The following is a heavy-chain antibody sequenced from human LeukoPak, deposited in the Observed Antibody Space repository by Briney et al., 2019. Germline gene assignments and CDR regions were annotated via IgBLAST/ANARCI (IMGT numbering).Heavy chain of an antibody. J-gene: IGHJ3*02. V-gene: IGHV4-34*01. D-gene: IGHD6-13*01. CDR2: INHSGST. Sequence: SETLSLTCAVYGGSFSGYYWSWIRQPPGKGLEWIGEINHSGSTNYNPSLKSRVTISVDTSKNQFSLKLSSVTAADTAVYYCARDSNWYDAFDIWGQGTIVTVSS. CDR1: GGSFSGYY. CDR3: ARDSNWYDAFDI.